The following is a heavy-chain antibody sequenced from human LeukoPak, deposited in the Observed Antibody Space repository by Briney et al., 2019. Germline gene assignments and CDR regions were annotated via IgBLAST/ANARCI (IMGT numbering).Heavy chain of an antibody. V-gene: IGHV4-59*01. D-gene: IGHD3-10*01. CDR1: GGSISSYY. Sequence: SETLSLTCTVSGGSISSYYWSWLRQPPGKGLEWIGYIYYSGSTNYNPSLKSRVTISVDTSKNQFSLKLSSVTAADTAVYYCARVGRYYYGSGSAHFDYWGQGTLVTVSS. CDR2: IYYSGST. CDR3: ARVGRYYYGSGSAHFDY. J-gene: IGHJ4*02.